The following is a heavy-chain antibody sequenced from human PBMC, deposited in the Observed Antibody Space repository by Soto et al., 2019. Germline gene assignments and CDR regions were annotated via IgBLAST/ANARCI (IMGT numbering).Heavy chain of an antibody. J-gene: IGHJ6*02. CDR1: GYRFPSYW. D-gene: IGHD4-4*01. CDR3: ARTGSTTVEGYCCDGMDR. V-gene: IGHV5-10-1*01. Sequence: GESLKISCKGSGYRFPSYWISWVRQMPGKGLEWMGRIDPSDSYTNYSPSFQGHVTISADKSISTAYLQWSSLKASDTAMYYCARTGSTTVEGYCCDGMDRCARGTRVTVSS. CDR2: IDPSDSYT.